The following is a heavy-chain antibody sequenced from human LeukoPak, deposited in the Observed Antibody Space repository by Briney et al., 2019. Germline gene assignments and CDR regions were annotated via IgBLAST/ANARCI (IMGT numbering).Heavy chain of an antibody. D-gene: IGHD6-19*01. Sequence: GGSLRLSCAASGFTFGSYGMHWVRQAPGKGLEWVAVISYDGSNKYYADSVKGRFTISRDNSKNTLYLQMNSLRAEDTAVYYCAKDESAVAGTFFDYWGQGTLVTVSS. CDR2: ISYDGSNK. CDR1: GFTFGSYG. CDR3: AKDESAVAGTFFDY. J-gene: IGHJ4*02. V-gene: IGHV3-30*18.